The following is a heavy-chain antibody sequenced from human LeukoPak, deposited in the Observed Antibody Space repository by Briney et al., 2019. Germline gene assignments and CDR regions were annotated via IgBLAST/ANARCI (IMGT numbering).Heavy chain of an antibody. V-gene: IGHV3-74*01. CDR3: ARAGSSWANDY. J-gene: IGHJ4*02. CDR1: GFTFSSSW. Sequence: GGSLRLSSVASGFTFSSSWMYWVRQAPGKGLVWASRISSDGSSTTYADSVKGRFTISRDNAKNTLFLQMNSLRVEDTAVYYCARAGSSWANDYWGQGTLVTVSS. CDR2: ISSDGSST. D-gene: IGHD6-13*01.